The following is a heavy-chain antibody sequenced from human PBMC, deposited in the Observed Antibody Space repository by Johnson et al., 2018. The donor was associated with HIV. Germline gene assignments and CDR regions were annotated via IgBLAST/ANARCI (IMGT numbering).Heavy chain of an antibody. V-gene: IGHV3-7*05. CDR2: IKQDGSEK. CDR3: TIVGILRRRGALDI. CDR1: GFTFSSYW. J-gene: IGHJ3*02. D-gene: IGHD2-15*01. Sequence: VQLVESGGGLVQPGGSLRLSCAASGFTFSSYWMSWVRQAPGKGLEWVANIKQDGSEKYYVDSVKGRFTIYRDNAKNSLYLQMNSLRAEDTAVYYCTIVGILRRRGALDIWGQGTMVTVSS.